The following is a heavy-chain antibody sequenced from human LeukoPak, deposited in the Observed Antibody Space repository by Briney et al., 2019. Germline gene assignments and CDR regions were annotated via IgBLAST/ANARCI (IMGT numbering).Heavy chain of an antibody. J-gene: IGHJ4*02. D-gene: IGHD1-14*01. CDR3: ARDQRVTGRPDIDY. CDR2: ISSDGSST. Sequence: GGSLRLSCAASGFTFRNHWMHWVRQTPGKGLVWVSRISSDGSSTTYADSVKGRFTISRDNAKNTLYLQRNNLRAEDTAMYYCARDQRVTGRPDIDYWGQGTMVIVSS. V-gene: IGHV3-74*03. CDR1: GFTFRNHW.